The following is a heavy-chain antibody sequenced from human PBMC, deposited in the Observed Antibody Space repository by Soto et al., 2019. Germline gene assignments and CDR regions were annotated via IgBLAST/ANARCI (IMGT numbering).Heavy chain of an antibody. CDR3: ARDPGDSSNWDDAFDI. D-gene: IGHD6-13*01. V-gene: IGHV1-18*01. J-gene: IGHJ3*02. CDR2: ISTYNDNT. CDR1: GYTFTEYG. Sequence: QVQLVQSGAEGKKPGASVKVSCKPSGYTFTEYGISWVRQAPGQGLEWMGWISTYNDNTNYAQKLQGRVAMTTDTSTSTAYMDLRSLRSDDTAVYYCARDPGDSSNWDDAFDIWGQGTMVTGSS.